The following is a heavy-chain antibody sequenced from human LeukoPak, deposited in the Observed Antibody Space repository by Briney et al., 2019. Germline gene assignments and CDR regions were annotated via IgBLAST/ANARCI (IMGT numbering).Heavy chain of an antibody. Sequence: PGGSLRLSCDASGFTFSSCAMTWVRQAPGKGLEWVSTISGSGGATYYADSVKGRFTISRDNSKNTVYLQMNSLRADDTALYYCAKDRDSGRRQRTFDHWGQGTLATVSS. CDR1: GFTFSSCA. CDR3: AKDRDSGRRQRTFDH. CDR2: ISGSGGAT. D-gene: IGHD3-10*01. V-gene: IGHV3-23*01. J-gene: IGHJ4*02.